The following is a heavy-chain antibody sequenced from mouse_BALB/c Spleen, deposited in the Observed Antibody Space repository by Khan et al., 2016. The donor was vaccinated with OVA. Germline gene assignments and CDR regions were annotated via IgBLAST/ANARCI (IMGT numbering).Heavy chain of an antibody. J-gene: IGHJ4*01. Sequence: QVTLKESGPGILQPSQTLSLTCSFSGFSLTSSGMGVSWIRQPSGKGLEWLAHIYWDDDKRYNQSLKSRLTVSKNTSRNQVFLNITNVDTAETATYYCARSRWLHSFVMDYWGQGTSVIVSS. CDR3: ARSRWLHSFVMDY. CDR1: GFSLTSSGMG. CDR2: IYWDDDK. D-gene: IGHD2-3*01. V-gene: IGHV8-12*01.